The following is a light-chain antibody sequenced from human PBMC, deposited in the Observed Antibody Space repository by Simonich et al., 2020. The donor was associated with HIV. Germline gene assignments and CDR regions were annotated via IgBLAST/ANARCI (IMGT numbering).Light chain of an antibody. CDR1: QSVSSY. J-gene: IGKJ4*01. CDR3: QQRSNWPLT. Sequence: EIVLTKSPATLSLSPGERATLSCRASQSVSSYLGGYQQKPGQAPRLLIYEASNMATGIPARFSGSGSGTEFTLTISSMQSEDFAVYYCQQRSNWPLTFGGGTKVEIK. CDR2: EAS. V-gene: IGKV3-11*01.